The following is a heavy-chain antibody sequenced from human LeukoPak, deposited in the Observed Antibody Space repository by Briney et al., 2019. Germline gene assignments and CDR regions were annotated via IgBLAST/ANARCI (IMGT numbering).Heavy chain of an antibody. CDR2: ISGSGGST. CDR3: AKERYDCSSTSCPPTFDY. J-gene: IGHJ4*02. D-gene: IGHD2-2*01. Sequence: GGSLRLSCAASRFTFSSYAMSWVRQAPGKGLEWVSAISGSGGSTYYADSVKGRFTISRDNSKNTLYLQMNSLRAEDTAVYYCAKERYDCSSTSCPPTFDYLGQGTLVNVSS. CDR1: RFTFSSYA. V-gene: IGHV3-23*01.